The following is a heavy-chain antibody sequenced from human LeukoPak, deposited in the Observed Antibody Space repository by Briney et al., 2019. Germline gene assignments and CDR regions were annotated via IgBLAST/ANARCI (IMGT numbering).Heavy chain of an antibody. CDR2: IKEDGSEK. CDR3: TRDEGATETTYRFDH. J-gene: IGHJ4*02. CDR1: GFTVSTYL. Sequence: GGSLRLSCAASGFTVSTYLMSWVRRAPVKGLGWVGNIKEDGSEKFYIDCVKGRFTIYRDNAKNLLFLQMNSLRAEDTAVYYCTRDEGATETTYRFDHWGQGTLVTVSS. D-gene: IGHD4-17*01. V-gene: IGHV3-7*01.